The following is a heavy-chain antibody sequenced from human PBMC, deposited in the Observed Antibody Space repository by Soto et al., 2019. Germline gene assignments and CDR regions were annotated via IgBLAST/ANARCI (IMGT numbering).Heavy chain of an antibody. Sequence: EIQLLESGGGLVQPGGSLRLSCAASGFTFSSYAMSWVRQSPGKGLEWVSAISGSGTTTYYADSVRARFIISRDNSRNTLYLHMTSLRDEDAAIYYCAKLFAATGGNGAWPWQFDYWGQGALVTVSS. V-gene: IGHV3-23*01. D-gene: IGHD3-16*01. CDR3: AKLFAATGGNGAWPWQFDY. CDR2: ISGSGTTT. CDR1: GFTFSSYA. J-gene: IGHJ4*02.